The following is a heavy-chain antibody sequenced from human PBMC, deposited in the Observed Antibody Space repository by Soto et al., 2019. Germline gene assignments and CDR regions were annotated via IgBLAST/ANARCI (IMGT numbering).Heavy chain of an antibody. D-gene: IGHD1-26*01. CDR3: ARRYGGNFDY. CDR1: GGSISSYY. V-gene: IGHV4-59*01. J-gene: IGHJ4*02. CDR2: IYYSGST. Sequence: SETLSLTCTVSGGSISSYYWSWIRQPPGKGLEWIGYIYYSGSTNYNPSLKSRVTISVDTSKNQFSLKLSSVTAADTAVYYCARRYGGNFDYWGQGTQVTVPQ.